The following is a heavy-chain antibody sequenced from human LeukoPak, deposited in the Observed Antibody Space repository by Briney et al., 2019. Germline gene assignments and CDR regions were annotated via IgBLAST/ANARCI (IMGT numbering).Heavy chain of an antibody. Sequence: ASVKVSCKASGYTFTSYYMHWVRQAPGQGLEWMGIINPSGGSTSYAQKFQGRVTMTRDMSTSTAYMELSSLRSEDTAVYYCAREGRYYYDSSGNPHAFDIWGQGTMVTVSS. CDR3: AREGRYYYDSSGNPHAFDI. CDR2: INPSGGST. V-gene: IGHV1-46*01. CDR1: GYTFTSYY. J-gene: IGHJ3*02. D-gene: IGHD3-22*01.